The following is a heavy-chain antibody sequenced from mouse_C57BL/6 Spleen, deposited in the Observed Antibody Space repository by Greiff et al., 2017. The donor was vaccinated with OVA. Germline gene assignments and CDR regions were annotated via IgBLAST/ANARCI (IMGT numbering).Heavy chain of an antibody. D-gene: IGHD3-2*02. CDR2: ISYDGSN. CDR1: GYSITSGYY. Sequence: EVQVVESGPGLVKPSQSLSLTCSVTGYSITSGYYWNWIRQFPGNKLEWMGYISYDGSNNYNPSLKNRTSITRDTSKNQFFLKLNSVTTEDTATYYCARAGYEAMDYWGQGTSVTVSS. V-gene: IGHV3-6*01. J-gene: IGHJ4*01. CDR3: ARAGYEAMDY.